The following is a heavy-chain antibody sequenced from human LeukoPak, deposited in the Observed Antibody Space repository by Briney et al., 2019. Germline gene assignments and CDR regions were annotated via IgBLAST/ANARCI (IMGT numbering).Heavy chain of an antibody. J-gene: IGHJ4*02. CDR1: GFSFTNSA. Sequence: SVKVSCKASGFSFTNSAVQWVRQARGQGLEWIGWIVVGSGNTIYVQKFQERVTITRDMSTSTAYMELSSLRSEDTAVYYCARVGWGTGGWNSYYWGQGTLVTVSS. D-gene: IGHD6-19*01. V-gene: IGHV1-58*01. CDR2: IVVGSGNT. CDR3: ARVGWGTGGWNSYY.